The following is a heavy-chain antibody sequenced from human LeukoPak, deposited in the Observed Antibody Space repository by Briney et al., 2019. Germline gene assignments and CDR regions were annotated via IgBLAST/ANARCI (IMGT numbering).Heavy chain of an antibody. D-gene: IGHD3-10*01. J-gene: IGHJ3*02. V-gene: IGHV3-74*01. CDR2: INSDGSST. CDR3: ARVGGGYYGAFDI. Sequence: PGGPLRLSCAAAGFTFSSYWMHWVRQAPGKGLVWVSRINSDGSSTSYADSVKGRFTVSRDNAKNTLYLQMNSLRAEDTAVYYCARVGGGYYGAFDIWGQGTMVTVSS. CDR1: GFTFSSYW.